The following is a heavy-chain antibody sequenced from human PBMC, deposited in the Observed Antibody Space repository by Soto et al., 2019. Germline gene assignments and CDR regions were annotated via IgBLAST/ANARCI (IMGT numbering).Heavy chain of an antibody. Sequence: QVQLVQSGAEVKRPGASVKVSCKASGFTYTSYGISWVRQAPGQGLEWMGWISAYIGNTIYAQKFQDRVAMATDTSTSTAYMELRSLRSDDTAMYYCALGYDSSGLENYWGQGTLVTVSS. V-gene: IGHV1-18*01. CDR2: ISAYIGNT. CDR3: ALGYDSSGLENY. D-gene: IGHD3-22*01. J-gene: IGHJ4*02. CDR1: GFTYTSYG.